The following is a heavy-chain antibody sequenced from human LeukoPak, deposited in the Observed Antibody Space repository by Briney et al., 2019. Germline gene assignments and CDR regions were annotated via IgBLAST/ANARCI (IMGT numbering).Heavy chain of an antibody. V-gene: IGHV3-23*01. Sequence: GASLRLSCAASGFTFNKNAMDWVRQAPGKGLEWVSGISGSSASTYYADSVKGRFSISRDNSKNTLFLQMNSLRAGDTAVYYCAKGPHYDFWSTFDYWGQGILVTVSS. D-gene: IGHD3-3*01. J-gene: IGHJ4*02. CDR2: ISGSSAST. CDR3: AKGPHYDFWSTFDY. CDR1: GFTFNKNA.